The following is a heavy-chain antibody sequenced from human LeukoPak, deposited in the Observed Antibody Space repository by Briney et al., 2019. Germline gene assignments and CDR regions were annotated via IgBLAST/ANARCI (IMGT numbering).Heavy chain of an antibody. V-gene: IGHV3-48*02. Sequence: GGSLTLSCAASGFTFRSHSMQWVRQAPGKGLEWVSHISSSGSTIYYADSVKGRFTISRDNAKESLFLQMSSLRDEDTAVYYCARIGAGSSRDYWGQGTLVTVSS. CDR1: GFTFRSHS. D-gene: IGHD6-13*01. CDR3: ARIGAGSSRDY. CDR2: ISSSGSTI. J-gene: IGHJ4*02.